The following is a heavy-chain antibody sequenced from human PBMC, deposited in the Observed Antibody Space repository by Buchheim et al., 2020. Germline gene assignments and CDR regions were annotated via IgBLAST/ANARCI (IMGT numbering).Heavy chain of an antibody. J-gene: IGHJ6*02. CDR1: GFTFSSYG. V-gene: IGHV3-33*01. CDR2: IWYDGSNK. D-gene: IGHD6-6*01. CDR3: ARRGSSSSGDYYYYYGMDV. Sequence: QVQLVESGGGVVQPGRSLRLSCAASGFTFSSYGMHWVRQAPGKGLEWVAVIWYDGSNKSYAASVKGRFNISTDNSKNTLYLQMNSLRAEDTAVYYCARRGSSSSGDYYYYYGMDVWGQGTT.